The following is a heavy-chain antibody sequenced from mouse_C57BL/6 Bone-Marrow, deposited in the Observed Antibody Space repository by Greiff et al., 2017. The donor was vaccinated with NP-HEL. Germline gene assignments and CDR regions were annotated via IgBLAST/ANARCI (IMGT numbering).Heavy chain of an antibody. J-gene: IGHJ2*01. V-gene: IGHV1-55*01. Sequence: QVQLQQPGAELVKPGASVKMSCKASGYTFTSYWITWVKQRPGQGLEWIGDIYPGSGSTNYNGKFKNKATLTVDTSSSTSYLQLSSLTSEDSAVDYCARATTVVATGDYWDQGTTLTVSS. CDR3: ARATTVVATGDY. D-gene: IGHD1-1*01. CDR2: IYPGSGST. CDR1: GYTFTSYW.